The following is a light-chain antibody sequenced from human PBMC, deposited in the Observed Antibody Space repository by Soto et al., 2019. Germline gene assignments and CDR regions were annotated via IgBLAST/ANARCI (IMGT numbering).Light chain of an antibody. CDR3: SSYTGSSTLLV. CDR1: SSDVGGYNY. V-gene: IGLV2-14*03. J-gene: IGLJ2*01. CDR2: DVN. Sequence: QSALTQRASVSGSPGQSVTISCTGTSSDVGGYNYVSWYQHHPGKAPKLKIYDVNNRPSGVSNRFSGSKSGNTASLTISGLQAEDEADYYCSSYTGSSTLLVFGGGTKVTVL.